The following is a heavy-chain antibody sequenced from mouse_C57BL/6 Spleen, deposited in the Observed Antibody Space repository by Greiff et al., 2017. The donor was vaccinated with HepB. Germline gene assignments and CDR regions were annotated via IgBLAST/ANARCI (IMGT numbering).Heavy chain of an antibody. V-gene: IGHV1-7*01. Sequence: QVQLQQSGAELAKPGASVKLSCKASGYTFTSYWMHWVKQRPGQGLEWIGYINPSSGYTKYNQKFKDKATLTADKSSSTAYMQLSSLTYEDSAVYSCARGPTVVASHWYFDVWGTGTTVTVSS. CDR2: INPSSGYT. CDR1: GYTFTSYW. D-gene: IGHD1-1*01. CDR3: ARGPTVVASHWYFDV. J-gene: IGHJ1*03.